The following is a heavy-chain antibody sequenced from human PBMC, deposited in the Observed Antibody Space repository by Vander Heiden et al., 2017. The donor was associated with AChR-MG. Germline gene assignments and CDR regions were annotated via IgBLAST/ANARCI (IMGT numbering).Heavy chain of an antibody. CDR1: GFTFSSSW. V-gene: IGHV3-7*01. Sequence: EVQLVASGGGLVPPGGSLRLHCAASGFTFSSSWMSWVRQAPGKGLEWVANIKPDGSEKYYVDSLKGRFTISRDNAQNSLYLHMNSLRPEDTAVYYCAKNGRTFASCGQGTLVTVSS. CDR2: IKPDGSEK. CDR3: AKNGRTFAS. J-gene: IGHJ5*01.